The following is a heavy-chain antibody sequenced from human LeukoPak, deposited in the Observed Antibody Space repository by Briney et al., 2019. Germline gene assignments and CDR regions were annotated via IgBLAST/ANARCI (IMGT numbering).Heavy chain of an antibody. D-gene: IGHD5-24*01. J-gene: IGHJ6*03. Sequence: PGGSLRLSCAASGFTFSSYAMNWVRQAPGKGLEWVAVISDDGSNKYDADSVKGRFTISRDNSKNTLYLQMNSLRAEDTAVYYCAKVGLRDGYNYNYYYYYMDVWGKGTTVTVSS. CDR1: GFTFSSYA. V-gene: IGHV3-30*04. CDR2: ISDDGSNK. CDR3: AKVGLRDGYNYNYYYYYMDV.